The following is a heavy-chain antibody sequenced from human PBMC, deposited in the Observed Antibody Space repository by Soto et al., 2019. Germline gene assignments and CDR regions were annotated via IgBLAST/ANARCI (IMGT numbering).Heavy chain of an antibody. CDR1: GGSISSYY. V-gene: IGHV4-59*01. D-gene: IGHD1-26*01. CDR3: VRRYGGNFDY. J-gene: IGHJ4*02. Sequence: SETLSLTCTVSGGSISSYYWSWIRQPPGKGLEWIGYIYYSGSTNYNPSLKSRVTISVDTSKNQFSLKLTSVTAADTAAYYCVRRYGGNFDYWGQGTLVTVSS. CDR2: IYYSGST.